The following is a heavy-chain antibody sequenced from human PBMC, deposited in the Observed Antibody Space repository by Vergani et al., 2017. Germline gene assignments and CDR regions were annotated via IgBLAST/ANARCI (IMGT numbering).Heavy chain of an antibody. CDR2: IYYSGST. CDR3: ARESSFLSGSPPNWFDP. J-gene: IGHJ5*02. D-gene: IGHD3-10*01. CDR1: GGSISSSSYY. V-gene: IGHV4-39*07. Sequence: QLQLQESGPGLVKPSETLSLTCTVSGGSISSSSYYWGWIRQPPGKGLEWIGSIYYSGSTYYNPSLKSRVNISVDTSKNQFSLKLSSVTAADTAVYYCARESSFLSGSPPNWFDPWGQGTLVTVSS.